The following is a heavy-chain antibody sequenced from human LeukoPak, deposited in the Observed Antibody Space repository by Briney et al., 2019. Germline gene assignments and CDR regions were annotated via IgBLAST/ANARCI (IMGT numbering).Heavy chain of an antibody. V-gene: IGHV3-48*04. Sequence: QSGGSLRLSCAASGFTFSSYSMNWVRQAPGKGLEWVSYISSSSSTIYYADSVKGRFTISRDNAKNSLYLQMNSLRAEDTAVYYCARDFPYYYDSSGYPPFGYWGQGTLVTVSS. J-gene: IGHJ4*02. CDR2: ISSSSSTI. CDR3: ARDFPYYYDSSGYPPFGY. D-gene: IGHD3-22*01. CDR1: GFTFSSYS.